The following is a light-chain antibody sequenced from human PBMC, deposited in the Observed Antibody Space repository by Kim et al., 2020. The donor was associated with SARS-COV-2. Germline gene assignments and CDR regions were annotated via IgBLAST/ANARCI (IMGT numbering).Light chain of an antibody. CDR3: QQYGRSPRYT. CDR2: GAS. V-gene: IGKV3-20*01. J-gene: IGKJ2*01. CDR1: QRLSSTY. Sequence: AGERATPSCGATQRLSSTYLAWYQQKPGQAPRLLIYGASSRASGIPDRFSGSGSGTDFTLTISRLEPEDFAVYYCQQYGRSPRYTFGQGTKLEI.